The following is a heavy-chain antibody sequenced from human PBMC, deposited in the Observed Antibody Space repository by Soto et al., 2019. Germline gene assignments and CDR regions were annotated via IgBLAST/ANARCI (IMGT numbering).Heavy chain of an antibody. J-gene: IGHJ4*02. CDR3: AKFYYDSSGYYFLRDYYFDY. Sequence: GGSLRLSCAASGFTFSSYAMSWVRQAPGKGLEWVSAISGSGGSTYYADSVKGRFTISRDNSKNTLYLQMNSLRAEDTAVYYCAKFYYDSSGYYFLRDYYFDYWGQGTLVTVSS. CDR2: ISGSGGST. CDR1: GFTFSSYA. V-gene: IGHV3-23*01. D-gene: IGHD3-22*01.